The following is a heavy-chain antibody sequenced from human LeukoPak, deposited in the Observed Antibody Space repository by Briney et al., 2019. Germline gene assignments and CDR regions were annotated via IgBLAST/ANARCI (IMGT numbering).Heavy chain of an antibody. CDR2: ISWNSGSI. J-gene: IGHJ3*02. Sequence: GGSLRLSCAASGFTFDDYAMHWVRQAPGKGLEWVSGISWNSGSIGYADSAKGRFTISRDNAKNSLYLQMNSLRAEDMALYYCAKDVGWELRGGAFDIWGQGTMVTVSS. D-gene: IGHD1-26*01. CDR3: AKDVGWELRGGAFDI. CDR1: GFTFDDYA. V-gene: IGHV3-9*03.